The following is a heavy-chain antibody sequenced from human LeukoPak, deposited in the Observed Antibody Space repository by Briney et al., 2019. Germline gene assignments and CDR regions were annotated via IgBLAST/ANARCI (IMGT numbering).Heavy chain of an antibody. J-gene: IGHJ4*02. Sequence: SETLSLTCAVSGYSISSGYYWGWIRQPPGKGLEWIGSIYHSGSTYYNPSLKSRVTISVDTSKNQFSLKLSFVTAADTAVYYCARERVSGSYASPLDYWGQGTLVTVSS. CDR3: ARERVSGSYASPLDY. V-gene: IGHV4-38-2*02. D-gene: IGHD1-26*01. CDR1: GYSISSGYY. CDR2: IYHSGST.